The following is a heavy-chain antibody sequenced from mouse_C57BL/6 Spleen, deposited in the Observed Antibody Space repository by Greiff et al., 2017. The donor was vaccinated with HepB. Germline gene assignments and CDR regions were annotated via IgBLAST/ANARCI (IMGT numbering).Heavy chain of an antibody. V-gene: IGHV1-63*01. J-gene: IGHJ4*01. CDR1: GYTFTNYW. Sequence: VKLMESGAELVRPGTSVKMSCKASGYTFTNYWIGWAKQRPGHGLEWIGDIYPGGGYTNYNEKFKGKATLTADKSSSTAYMQFSSLTSEDSAIYYCARDGPYAMDYWGQGTSVTVSS. CDR3: ARDGPYAMDY. D-gene: IGHD2-3*01. CDR2: IYPGGGYT.